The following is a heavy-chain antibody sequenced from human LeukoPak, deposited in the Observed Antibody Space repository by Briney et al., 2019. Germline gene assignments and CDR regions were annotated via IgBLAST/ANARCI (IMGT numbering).Heavy chain of an antibody. CDR3: ARDSGDGYNGGGYFDY. D-gene: IGHD5-24*01. Sequence: GGSLRLSCAASGFTFSSYAMSWVRQAPGKGLEWVSAISGSGGSTYYADSVKGRFTISRDNSKNTLYLQMNSLRAEDTAVYYCARDSGDGYNGGGYFDYWGQGTLVTVSS. CDR1: GFTFSSYA. CDR2: ISGSGGST. J-gene: IGHJ4*02. V-gene: IGHV3-23*01.